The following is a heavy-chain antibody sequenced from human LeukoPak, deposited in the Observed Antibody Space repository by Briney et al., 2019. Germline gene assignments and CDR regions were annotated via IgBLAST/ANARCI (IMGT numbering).Heavy chain of an antibody. J-gene: IGHJ4*02. Sequence: ASVNVSCKSSGYPFSAHFLNWVRQAPGQGLEWMGNIDTTTGNPRYSQDFTGRFVFSLDTSVSTAYLQITSLKADDTAAYYCVRGTPTPGMDYWGQGTQVTVSS. CDR1: GYPFSAHF. CDR3: VRGTPTPGMDY. V-gene: IGHV7-4-1*02. D-gene: IGHD3-10*01. CDR2: IDTTTGNP.